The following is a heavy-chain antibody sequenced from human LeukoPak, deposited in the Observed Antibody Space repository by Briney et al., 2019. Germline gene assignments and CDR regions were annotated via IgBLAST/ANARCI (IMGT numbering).Heavy chain of an antibody. V-gene: IGHV1-18*01. J-gene: IGHJ4*02. D-gene: IGHD3-3*01. CDR1: GYTFISYG. Sequence: ASVKVSCKASGYTFISYGITWVRQAPGQGLEWLGWISAYSGNIDYAQKLQGRVTMTEDTSTDTAYMELSSLRSEDTAVYYCATLATEGYDFWSGYYYFDYWGQGTLVTVSS. CDR2: ISAYSGNI. CDR3: ATLATEGYDFWSGYYYFDY.